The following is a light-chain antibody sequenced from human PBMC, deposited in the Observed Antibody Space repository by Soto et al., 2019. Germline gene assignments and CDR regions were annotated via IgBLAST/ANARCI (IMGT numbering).Light chain of an antibody. V-gene: IGLV2-14*03. CDR1: SSDVGGYNY. J-gene: IGLJ1*01. CDR3: SSYRASSTTHYV. Sequence: QSALTQPASLSGSPGQSITISCTGTSSDVGGYNYVSWYQQHPGKAPKLLIYDVRNRPSGVSNRFSGSKSGNTASLTISGLQAEDEADYDCSSYRASSTTHYVFGTGTKLTVL. CDR2: DVR.